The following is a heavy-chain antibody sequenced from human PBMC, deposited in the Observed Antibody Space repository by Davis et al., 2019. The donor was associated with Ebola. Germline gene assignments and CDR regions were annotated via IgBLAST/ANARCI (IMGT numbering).Heavy chain of an antibody. Sequence: PSETLSLTCAISGDSVSTTSTGWNWIRQSPSRGLEWLGRTYYTSKWHNDYGESVKSRITINPDTSTNQLSLQLNSVTPEDTAVYYCVRGWGRSGLDVWGQGTTVTVSS. D-gene: IGHD3-16*01. CDR2: TYYTSKWHN. CDR1: GDSVSTTSTG. V-gene: IGHV6-1*01. J-gene: IGHJ6*02. CDR3: VRGWGRSGLDV.